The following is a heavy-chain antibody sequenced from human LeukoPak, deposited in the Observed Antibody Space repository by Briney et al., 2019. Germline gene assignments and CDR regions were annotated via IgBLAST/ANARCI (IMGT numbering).Heavy chain of an antibody. D-gene: IGHD3-10*01. J-gene: IGHJ5*02. CDR1: GYTFTSYG. Sequence: ASVKVSCKASGYTFTSYGISWVRQAPGQGLEWMGWISAYNGNTNYAQKLQGRVTMTTDTSTGTAYMELRSLRSDDTAVYYCAREAITMVRGPRWFDPWGQGTLVTVSS. V-gene: IGHV1-18*04. CDR2: ISAYNGNT. CDR3: AREAITMVRGPRWFDP.